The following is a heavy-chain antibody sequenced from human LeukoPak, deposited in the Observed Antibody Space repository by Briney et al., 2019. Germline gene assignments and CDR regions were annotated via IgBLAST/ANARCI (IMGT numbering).Heavy chain of an antibody. D-gene: IGHD2-8*01. V-gene: IGHV4-59*01. CDR3: VRGTKPSPYHDAFDI. Sequence: SETLSLTCTVSGGSISSYYWSWIRQPPGKGLEWIGYIYYSGSTNYNPSLKSRVTISVDTSKNQFSLKLSSVTAADTAVYYCVRGTKPSPYHDAFDIWGQGTMVTVSS. J-gene: IGHJ3*02. CDR1: GGSISSYY. CDR2: IYYSGST.